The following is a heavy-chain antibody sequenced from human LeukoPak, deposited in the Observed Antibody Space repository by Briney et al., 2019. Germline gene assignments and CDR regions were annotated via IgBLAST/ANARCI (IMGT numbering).Heavy chain of an antibody. CDR2: ISISETTM. CDR1: GFTHSDYY. CDR3: ARLISRYSSGWNLGGYGY. J-gene: IGHJ4*02. Sequence: GGSLRLSSAASGFTHSDYYMSWIRQAPGKGLEWVSDISISETTMYYADSVKGRFTISRDNAKNTLYLQMNSLRAEDTAIYYCARLISRYSSGWNLGGYGYWGQGTPVTVSS. D-gene: IGHD6-19*01. V-gene: IGHV3-11*01.